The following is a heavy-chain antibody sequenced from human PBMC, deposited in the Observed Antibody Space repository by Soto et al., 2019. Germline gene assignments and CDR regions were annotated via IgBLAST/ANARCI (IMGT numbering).Heavy chain of an antibody. V-gene: IGHV3-53*04. CDR1: GESFRIKD. CDR3: ATDGYSSGCLDAFDI. Sequence: PGGSIGLGCASCGESFRIKDMGGVRKAQGKGLEWVSVIFTGGSTYYADSVKGRFTISRHSSKNTVYLKMNSLRAEDTAVYYCATDGYSSGCLDAFDIWGQGTMVTVSS. J-gene: IGHJ3*02. CDR2: IFTGGST. D-gene: IGHD6-19*01.